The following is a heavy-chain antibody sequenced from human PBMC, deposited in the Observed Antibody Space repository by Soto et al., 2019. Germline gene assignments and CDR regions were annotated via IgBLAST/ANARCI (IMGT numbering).Heavy chain of an antibody. CDR2: IYYSGST. V-gene: IGHV4-34*01. Sequence: SETLSLTCAVYGGSFSGYYWSWIRQPPGKGLEWIGYIYYSGSTYYNPSLKSRVTISVDTSKNQFSLKLSSVTAADTAVYYCARARSGYSSGWYYSNYYYGMDVWGQGTTVTVSS. D-gene: IGHD6-19*01. J-gene: IGHJ6*02. CDR3: ARARSGYSSGWYYSNYYYGMDV. CDR1: GGSFSGYY.